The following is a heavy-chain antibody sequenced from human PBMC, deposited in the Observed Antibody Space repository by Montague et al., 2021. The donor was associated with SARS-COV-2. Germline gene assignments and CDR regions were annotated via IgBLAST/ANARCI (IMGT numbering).Heavy chain of an antibody. CDR1: GGSFSSYY. CDR3: ARGTYSGVDSDGYYYYYGMDV. Sequence: SETLSLTCTVSGGSFSSYYWSWIRQPPGKGLEWIGYFYYSGSTNYNPSFKSRLSISGDTSKNQFSLEVTSVTAADTAVYYCARGTYSGVDSDGYYYYYGMDVWGQGTTVTVSS. V-gene: IGHV4-59*01. CDR2: FYYSGST. J-gene: IGHJ6*02. D-gene: IGHD1-26*01.